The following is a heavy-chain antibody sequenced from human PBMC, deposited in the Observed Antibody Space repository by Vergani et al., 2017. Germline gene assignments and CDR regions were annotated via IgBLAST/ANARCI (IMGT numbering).Heavy chain of an antibody. J-gene: IGHJ4*02. D-gene: IGHD3-22*01. V-gene: IGHV1-46*02. CDR1: GYTFNTYD. Sequence: QVQLVQSGAEVKKPGASVKVSCKASGYTFNTYDINWVRQAPGQGLEWMGIINPSGGSTSYAQKFQGRVTMTRDTSTSTVYMELSSLRSEDTAVYYCTRGWYYDSIAYWAYWVQGTLVTVSS. CDR3: TRGWYYDSIAYWAY. CDR2: INPSGGST.